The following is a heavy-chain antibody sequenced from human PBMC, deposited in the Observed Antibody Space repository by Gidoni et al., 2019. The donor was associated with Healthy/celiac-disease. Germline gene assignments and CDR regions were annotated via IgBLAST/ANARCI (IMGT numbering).Heavy chain of an antibody. J-gene: IGHJ3*02. CDR1: GYTFISYG. D-gene: IGHD3-22*01. CDR3: ASFMPHDSSGAHAFDI. Sequence: QVQLVQSGAEVKKPGASVNVSCKASGYTFISYGISWVRQAPGQGLEWMGWISVYNGYTNNAQKFQGRVTMTTDTSTSTVHMELRSLRSDDTAVYYCASFMPHDSSGAHAFDIWGQGTMVTVSS. CDR2: ISVYNGYT. V-gene: IGHV1-18*01.